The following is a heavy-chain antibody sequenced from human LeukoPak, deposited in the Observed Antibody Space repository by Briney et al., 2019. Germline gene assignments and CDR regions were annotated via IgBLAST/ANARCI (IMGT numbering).Heavy chain of an antibody. CDR3: ARGWELPYYYYYGMDV. D-gene: IGHD1-26*01. CDR2: INPNSGGT. V-gene: IGHV1-2*06. J-gene: IGHJ6*02. Sequence: ASVKVSCKASGYTFTGYYMHWVRQAPGQGLECMGRINPNSGGTNYAQKFQGRVTMTRDTSISTAYMELSRLRSDDTAVYYCARGWELPYYYYYGMDVWGQGTTVTVSS. CDR1: GYTFTGYY.